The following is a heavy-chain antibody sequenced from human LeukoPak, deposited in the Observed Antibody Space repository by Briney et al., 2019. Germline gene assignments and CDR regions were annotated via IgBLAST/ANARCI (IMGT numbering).Heavy chain of an antibody. CDR3: ARDPGVVPAAYDY. D-gene: IGHD2-2*01. V-gene: IGHV3-7*03. CDR2: IKQDGSDK. Sequence: GGSLRLSCAASGFTFSFYWMSWVRQAPGKGLEWVANIKQDGSDKYYVDSVKGRFTISRDNAKNSVYLQMNSLRAEDTAIYYCARDPGVVPAAYDYWGQGTLVPVSS. CDR1: GFTFSFYW. J-gene: IGHJ4*02.